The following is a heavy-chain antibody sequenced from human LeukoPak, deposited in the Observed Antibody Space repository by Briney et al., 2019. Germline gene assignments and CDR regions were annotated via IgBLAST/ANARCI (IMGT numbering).Heavy chain of an antibody. CDR3: ARDVDSGSYGGVDY. D-gene: IGHD1-26*01. Sequence: SVKVSCKASGGTFSSYAISWVRQAPGHGLEWMGGIIPIFGTANYAQKFQGRVTITADESTSTAYMELSSLRSEDTAVYYCARDVDSGSYGGVDYWGQGTLVTVSS. CDR2: IIPIFGTA. CDR1: GGTFSSYA. J-gene: IGHJ4*02. V-gene: IGHV1-69*01.